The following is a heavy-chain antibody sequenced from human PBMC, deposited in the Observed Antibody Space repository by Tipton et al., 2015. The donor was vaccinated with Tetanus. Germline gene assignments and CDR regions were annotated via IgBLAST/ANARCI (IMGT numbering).Heavy chain of an antibody. CDR1: GFTFSSYA. CDR2: ISSNGVYT. V-gene: IGHV3-23*01. D-gene: IGHD6-19*01. J-gene: IGHJ6*03. CDR3: AKAPRPLPLAGTPPDDYYYMDV. Sequence: GSLRLSCAASGFTFSSYAMSWVRQAPGKGLEWLSGISSNGVYTFYADSLKGRFTTSRDNSKNTLYLQMSSLRAEDTALYYCAKAPRPLPLAGTPPDDYYYMDVWGKGTTVTVSS.